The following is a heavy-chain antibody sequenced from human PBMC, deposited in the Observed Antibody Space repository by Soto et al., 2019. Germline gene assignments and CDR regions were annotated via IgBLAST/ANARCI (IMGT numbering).Heavy chain of an antibody. Sequence: ASVKVSCKASGYSCTRNDVSGVGQSGGQGLEWMGWMNPGSGDTGYAQKFQGRVTMTRDISIATAYMELSSLRSDDTAIYYCARMETFGSLNWFDPWGQGTLVTVSS. CDR2: MNPGSGDT. CDR1: GYSCTRND. D-gene: IGHD3-16*01. V-gene: IGHV1-8*01. J-gene: IGHJ5*02. CDR3: ARMETFGSLNWFDP.